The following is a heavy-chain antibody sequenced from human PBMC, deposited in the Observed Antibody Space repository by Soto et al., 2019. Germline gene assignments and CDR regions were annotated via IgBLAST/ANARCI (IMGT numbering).Heavy chain of an antibody. V-gene: IGHV3-21*01. D-gene: IGHD2-15*01. CDR1: GFTFSSYS. CDR2: ISTSSSYI. J-gene: IGHJ5*02. CDR3: ARDHCSGYSCYSFGS. Sequence: GGSLRLSCAASGFTFSSYSMNWVRQAPGKGLEWVSSISTSSSYIYYADSVRGRFTISRDNAKNSLYLQMNGLRAEDTAVYYCARDHCSGYSCYSFGSWGQGALVTVSS.